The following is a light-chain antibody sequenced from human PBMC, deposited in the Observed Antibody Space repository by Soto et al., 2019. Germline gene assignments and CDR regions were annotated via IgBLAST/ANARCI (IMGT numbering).Light chain of an antibody. V-gene: IGKV3-11*01. CDR3: QQRSNWPRGYT. CDR1: QSVSSY. CDR2: DAS. J-gene: IGKJ2*01. Sequence: EIVLTQSPATLSLSPGERATLSCRASQSVSSYLAWYQQKPGQAPRLLIYDASNMATGIPARFSGSGSGTDFTLTISSLEPEDFAVYYCQQRSNWPRGYTFGQGTKLEIK.